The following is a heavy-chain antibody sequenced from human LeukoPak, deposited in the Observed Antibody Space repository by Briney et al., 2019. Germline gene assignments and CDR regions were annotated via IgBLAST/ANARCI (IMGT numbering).Heavy chain of an antibody. CDR1: GGSISSYY. J-gene: IGHJ4*02. V-gene: IGHV4-59*01. D-gene: IGHD3-3*01. Sequence: SETLSLACTVSGGSISSYYWSWIRQPPGKGLEWIGYIYYSGSTNYNPSLKSRVTISVDTSKNQFSLKLSSVTAADTAVYYCARSFILRFLEWLPSYFDYWGKGNLVSVSS. CDR3: ARSFILRFLEWLPSYFDY. CDR2: IYYSGST.